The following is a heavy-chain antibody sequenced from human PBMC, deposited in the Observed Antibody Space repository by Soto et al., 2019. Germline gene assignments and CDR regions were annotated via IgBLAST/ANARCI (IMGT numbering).Heavy chain of an antibody. CDR3: ATDPSGSPSRSRYAFDI. D-gene: IGHD1-26*01. V-gene: IGHV1-24*01. J-gene: IGHJ3*02. Sequence: ASVKVSCKVSGYTLTELSMHWVRQAPGKGLEWMGGFDPEDGETIYAQKFQGRVTMTEDTSTDTAYMELSSLRSEDTAVYYCATDPSGSPSRSRYAFDIWGQGTMVTVSS. CDR2: FDPEDGET. CDR1: GYTLTELS.